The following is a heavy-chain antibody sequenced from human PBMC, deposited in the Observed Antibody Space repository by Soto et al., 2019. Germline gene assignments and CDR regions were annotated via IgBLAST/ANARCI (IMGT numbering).Heavy chain of an antibody. D-gene: IGHD3-16*01. CDR2: IYSSGST. V-gene: IGHV4-59*01. CDR3: ARARYYGAKNDF. CDR1: GDSINGYY. Sequence: TLSLTCNVSGDSINGYYWSWIRQPPGKGLEWIGCIYSSGSTKYSPSLRSRVSMSIDTPKSQFSLKLRSVTAADTAIYYCARARYYGAKNDFWGQGTLVTVSS. J-gene: IGHJ4*02.